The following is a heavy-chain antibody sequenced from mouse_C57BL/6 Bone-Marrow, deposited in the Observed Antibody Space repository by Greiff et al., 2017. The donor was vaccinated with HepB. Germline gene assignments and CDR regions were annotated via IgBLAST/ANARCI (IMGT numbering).Heavy chain of an antibody. V-gene: IGHV5-2*01. J-gene: IGHJ3*01. Sequence: VQLQQSGGGLVQPGESLKLSCESNEYEFPSHDMSWFRKTPEKRLELVAAINSDGGSTYYPDTMERRFIISRDNTKKTLYLQMSSLRSEDTALYYCARFITTVVAWFAYWGQGTLVTVSA. CDR1: EYEFPSHD. CDR2: INSDGGST. D-gene: IGHD1-1*01. CDR3: ARFITTVVAWFAY.